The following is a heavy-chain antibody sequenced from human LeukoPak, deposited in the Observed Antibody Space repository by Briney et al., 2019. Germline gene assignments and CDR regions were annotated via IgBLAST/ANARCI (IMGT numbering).Heavy chain of an antibody. D-gene: IGHD3-3*01. CDR3: TTLYYDFWSGYYTPDY. Sequence: GGSLRLSCAASGFTFSDAWMTWVRQAPGKGLEWVGRIKSKTDGGSTDYAAPAKGRFTISRDDSQNTLFLQMNSLKSGDTAVYYCTTLYYDFWSGYYTPDYWGQGTLVTVSS. V-gene: IGHV3-15*01. CDR2: IKSKTDGGST. CDR1: GFTFSDAW. J-gene: IGHJ4*02.